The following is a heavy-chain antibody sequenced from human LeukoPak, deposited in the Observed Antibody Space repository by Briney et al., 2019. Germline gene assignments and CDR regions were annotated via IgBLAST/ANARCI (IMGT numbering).Heavy chain of an antibody. V-gene: IGHV3-23*01. CDR2: ISGSGGST. J-gene: IGHJ4*02. D-gene: IGHD3-10*01. CDR3: AKDQKGVSSLIYSFDF. Sequence: GGSLRLSCAASGFTFSTYAMAWVRQAPGKGLEWVSAISGSGGSTYYSDSVRGRFTISRDNSKNTLYLQMNSLRAEDTAIYYCAKDQKGVSSLIYSFDFWGQGTLVTVSS. CDR1: GFTFSTYA.